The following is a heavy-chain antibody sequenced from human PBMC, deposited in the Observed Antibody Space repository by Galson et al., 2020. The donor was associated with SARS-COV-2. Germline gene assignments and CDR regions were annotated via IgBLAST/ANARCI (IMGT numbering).Heavy chain of an antibody. V-gene: IGHV3-30*03. D-gene: IGHD3-9*01. CDR2: ISYDGSNK. J-gene: IGHJ6*02. Sequence: QAGGSLRLSCAASGFTFSSYGMHWVRQAPGKGLEWVAVISYDGSNKYYADSVKGRFTISRDNSKNTLYLQMNSLRAEDTAVYYCARDGWYYDILTGYLNKRNNYYYYGMDVWGQGTTVTVSS. CDR3: ARDGWYYDILTGYLNKRNNYYYYGMDV. CDR1: GFTFSSYG.